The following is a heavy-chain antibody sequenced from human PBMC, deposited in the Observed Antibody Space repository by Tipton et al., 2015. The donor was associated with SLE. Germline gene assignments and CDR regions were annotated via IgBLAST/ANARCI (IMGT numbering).Heavy chain of an antibody. V-gene: IGHV4-31*03. D-gene: IGHD2-8*02. CDR1: GDSFSSTTYY. Sequence: TLSLTCTVSGDSFSSTTYYWSWIRQYPGKGLEWIGYISYSGSTNYNSSLKSRLTISVDTSKNQFSLKLSSVTAADTAVYYCARDVGGYNTGWFPYYFDYWGQGTLVTVSS. CDR3: ARDVGGYNTGWFPYYFDY. J-gene: IGHJ4*02. CDR2: ISYSGST.